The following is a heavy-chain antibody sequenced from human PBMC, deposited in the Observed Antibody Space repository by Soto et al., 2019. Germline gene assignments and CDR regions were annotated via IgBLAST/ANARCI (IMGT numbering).Heavy chain of an antibody. D-gene: IGHD2-2*02. Sequence: QVQLQQWGAGLLQPSEPLSLSCALYGGSFSDYYLAWIRQPPGKGLEWIGEIGHSGGTRYSPSFKSRVTMSIDTSTRQISLKLTSVTAADTAVYYCTRGAQYTYRLDWGQGTLVTVSS. CDR3: TRGAQYTYRLD. CDR1: GGSFSDYY. V-gene: IGHV4-34*01. J-gene: IGHJ4*02. CDR2: IGHSGGT.